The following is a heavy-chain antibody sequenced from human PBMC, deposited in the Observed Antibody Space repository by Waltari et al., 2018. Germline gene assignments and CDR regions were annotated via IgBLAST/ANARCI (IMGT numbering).Heavy chain of an antibody. D-gene: IGHD3-10*01. CDR3: ATRVRGVIAPDY. V-gene: IGHV1-24*01. J-gene: IGHJ4*02. Sequence: QVPLVPSGAEVKTPGASVKVSCKVSGYTLTELSMPLVRQAPGKGLEWMGGFDPEDGETIYAQKFQGRVTMTEDTSTDTAYMELSSLRSEDTAVYYCATRVRGVIAPDYWGQGTLVTVSS. CDR2: FDPEDGET. CDR1: GYTLTELS.